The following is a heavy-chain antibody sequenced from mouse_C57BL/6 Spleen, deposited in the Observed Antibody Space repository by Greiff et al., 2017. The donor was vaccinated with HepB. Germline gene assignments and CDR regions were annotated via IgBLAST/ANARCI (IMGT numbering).Heavy chain of an antibody. D-gene: IGHD2-1*01. J-gene: IGHJ4*01. CDR3: ARSGYGNYVLYYAMDY. V-gene: IGHV1-64*01. CDR1: GYTFTSYW. CDR2: IHPNSGST. Sequence: QVHVKQPGAELVKPGASVKLSCKASGYTFTSYWMHWVKQRPGQGLEWIGMIHPNSGSTNYNEKFKSKATLTVDKSSSTAYMQLSSLTSEDSAVYYCARSGYGNYVLYYAMDYWGQGTSVTVSS.